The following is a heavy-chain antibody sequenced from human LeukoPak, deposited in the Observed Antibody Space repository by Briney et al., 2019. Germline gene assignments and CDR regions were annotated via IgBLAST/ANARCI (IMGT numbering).Heavy chain of an antibody. Sequence: PGGSLRLSCAASGFTFSSYAMHWVRQAPGKGLEWVAVISYDGSNKYYADSVKGRFTISRDNSKNTLYLQMNSLRAEDTAVYYCARSRGVRGVFDYWGQGTLVTVSS. D-gene: IGHD3-10*01. J-gene: IGHJ4*02. CDR3: ARSRGVRGVFDY. CDR1: GFTFSSYA. V-gene: IGHV3-30*04. CDR2: ISYDGSNK.